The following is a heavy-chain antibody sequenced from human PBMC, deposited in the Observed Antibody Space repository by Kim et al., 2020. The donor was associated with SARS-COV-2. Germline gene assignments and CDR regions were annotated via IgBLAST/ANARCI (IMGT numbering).Heavy chain of an antibody. V-gene: IGHV4-39*01. CDR3: ARHFTSLRYFDP. CDR1: GGSLSSDNYY. J-gene: IGHJ5*02. D-gene: IGHD3-16*01. CDR2: VCYSGTT. Sequence: SETLSLTCSVSGGSLSSDNYYGGWIRQPPGKGLEYIGTVCYSGTTYFNPSLKSRVTISVDTSRNQFSLNLSSVTAADTAVYHCARHFTSLRYFDPWGQGT.